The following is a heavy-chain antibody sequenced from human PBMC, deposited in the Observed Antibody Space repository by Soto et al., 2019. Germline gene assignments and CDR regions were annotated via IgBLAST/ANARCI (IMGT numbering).Heavy chain of an antibody. Sequence: GGSLRLSCAASGFNFNDYYMSWIRQAPGKGLEWVSYISGNSGYTNYADSVKGRFTISRDNAKNSLYLQMNSLRAEDTAVYYCARMQHLAQFYYALDVWGQGTTVTVSS. CDR2: ISGNSGYT. CDR3: ARMQHLAQFYYALDV. CDR1: GFNFNDYY. J-gene: IGHJ6*02. V-gene: IGHV3-11*06. D-gene: IGHD6-13*01.